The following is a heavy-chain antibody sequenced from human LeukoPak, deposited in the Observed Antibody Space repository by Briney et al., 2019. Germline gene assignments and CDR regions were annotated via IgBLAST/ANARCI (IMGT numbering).Heavy chain of an antibody. CDR1: GFTFSSYA. V-gene: IGHV3-23*01. J-gene: IGHJ6*02. D-gene: IGHD3-3*01. CDR3: ASTIFGVVPNAGYYYGMDV. Sequence: GGSLRLSCAASGFTFSSYAMSWVRQAPGKGLEWVSAISGSGGSTYYADSVKGRFTISRHNSKNTLYLQMNRLRAEDTAVYYCASTIFGVVPNAGYYYGMDVWGQGTTVTVSS. CDR2: ISGSGGST.